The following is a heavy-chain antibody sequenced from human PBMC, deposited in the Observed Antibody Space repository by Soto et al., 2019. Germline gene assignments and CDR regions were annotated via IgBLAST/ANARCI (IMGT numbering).Heavy chain of an antibody. Sequence: PSETLSLTCAVYGGSVNGYYWNWIRQPPGQGLEWIGELNHTGGTHYNPSLKSRATMSVDTSKNQFSLRLSSVTAADTAIYYCATRITVFGLLIPPFDPWGQGTQVTVSS. V-gene: IGHV4-34*01. CDR2: LNHTGGT. CDR1: GGSVNGYY. CDR3: ATRITVFGLLIPPFDP. J-gene: IGHJ5*02. D-gene: IGHD3-3*01.